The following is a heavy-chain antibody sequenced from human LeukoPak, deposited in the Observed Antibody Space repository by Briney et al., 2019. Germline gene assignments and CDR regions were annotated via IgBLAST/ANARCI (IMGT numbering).Heavy chain of an antibody. D-gene: IGHD2-2*01. J-gene: IGHJ6*03. CDR1: GFTFSSYA. CDR2: ISYDGSNK. CDR3: AKEGIVVVPAAIPYYYYYYMDV. Sequence: GGSLRLSCAASGFTFSSYAMHWVRQAPGKGLEWVAVISYDGSNKYYADSVKGRFTISRDNSKNTLYLQMNSLRAEDTAVYYCAKEGIVVVPAAIPYYYYYYMDVWGKGTTVTVSS. V-gene: IGHV3-30*04.